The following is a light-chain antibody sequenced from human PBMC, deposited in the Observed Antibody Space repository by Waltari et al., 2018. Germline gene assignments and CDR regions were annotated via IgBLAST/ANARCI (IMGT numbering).Light chain of an antibody. Sequence: DIVMTQSPDSLAVPLGERATINCKSSQSILYRSSKRNALAWYQQKPGQPPKLLFFWAATRESGAPDRFSVSGSGTDFTLTISSLQAEDVAVYYCQQYYNAPLTFGGGTKVEIK. CDR3: QQYYNAPLT. J-gene: IGKJ4*01. CDR2: WAA. V-gene: IGKV4-1*01. CDR1: QSILYRSSKRNA.